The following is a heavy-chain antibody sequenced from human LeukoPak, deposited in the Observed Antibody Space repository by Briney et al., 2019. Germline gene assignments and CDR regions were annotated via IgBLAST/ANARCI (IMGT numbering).Heavy chain of an antibody. D-gene: IGHD4-17*01. V-gene: IGHV4-59*01. Sequence: SETLSLTCTVSGGSISSYYWSWIRQPPGKGLEWIGYIYYSGSTNYNPSLKSRVTISVDTSKNQFSLKLSSVTAADTAVYYCARALYGDYYFDYWGQGTLVTASS. CDR3: ARALYGDYYFDY. CDR2: IYYSGST. J-gene: IGHJ4*02. CDR1: GGSISSYY.